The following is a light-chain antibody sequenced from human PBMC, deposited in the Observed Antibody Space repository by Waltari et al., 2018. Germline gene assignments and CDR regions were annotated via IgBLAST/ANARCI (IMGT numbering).Light chain of an antibody. CDR2: AAS. V-gene: IGKV1-39*01. J-gene: IGKJ1*01. Sequence: DIEMTQSPSSLSASIGDTVTITCRSSQSIRTYLNWYQQKPGKAPQLLIYAASSLQSGVPSRFSGSGSGTDFTLTISRLQPEDFASYFCQQCDSIPPTFGQGTKVEIK. CDR3: QQCDSIPPT. CDR1: QSIRTY.